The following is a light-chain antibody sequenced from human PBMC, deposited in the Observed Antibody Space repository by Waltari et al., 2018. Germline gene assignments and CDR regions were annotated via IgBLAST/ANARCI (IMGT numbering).Light chain of an antibody. CDR3: QQTSNDPFT. J-gene: IGKJ3*01. CDR2: LTS. Sequence: DIQMTQSPSSLSASVGDRVTITCRSSQNVGRYLNWYQHKPGQAPKLLIYLTSKVQSGVPSRFSGGGSVTEFTLTISSLQPEDFATYSCQQTSNDPFTFGPGTGVHSK. CDR1: QNVGRY. V-gene: IGKV1-39*01.